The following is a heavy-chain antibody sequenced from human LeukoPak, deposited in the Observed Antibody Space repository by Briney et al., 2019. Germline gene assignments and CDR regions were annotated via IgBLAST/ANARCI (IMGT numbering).Heavy chain of an antibody. Sequence: GGSLILSCAASGFTFSSYAMSWVRQAPGKGLGWVSTISGSGGSTYYADSVKGRFTISRDNSKNTLYLQMNSLRAEDTAVYYCATKVTYDYDSSVYFPSGYFDYWGQGTLVTVSS. CDR3: ATKVTYDYDSSVYFPSGYFDY. CDR1: GFTFSSYA. D-gene: IGHD3-22*01. CDR2: ISGSGGST. J-gene: IGHJ4*02. V-gene: IGHV3-23*01.